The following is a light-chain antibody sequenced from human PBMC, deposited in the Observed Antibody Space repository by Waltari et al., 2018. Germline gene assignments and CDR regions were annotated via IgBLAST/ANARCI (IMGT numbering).Light chain of an antibody. CDR2: YNS. V-gene: IGLV3-21*04. CDR3: QVWHTGTNHVV. J-gene: IGLJ2*01. CDR1: DIASKR. Sequence: SYVLTQPPSVSVAPGMTARITCEGTDIASKRLHWYQQRPGQAPVLVMYYNSDRPSGIPERCSGSNSGNTATLTITRVEAGDEADYYCQVWHTGTNHVVFGGGTKLTVL.